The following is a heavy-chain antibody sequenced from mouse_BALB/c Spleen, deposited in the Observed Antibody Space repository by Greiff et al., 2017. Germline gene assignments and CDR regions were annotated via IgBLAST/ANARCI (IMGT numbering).Heavy chain of an antibody. CDR1: GFTFSSYG. V-gene: IGHV5-6*01. J-gene: IGHJ4*01. Sequence: EVMLVESGGDLVKPGGSLKLSCAASGFTFSSYGMSWVRQTPDKRLEWVATISSGGSYTYYPDSVKGRFTISRDNAKNTLYLQMSSLKSEDTAMYYCARQQYGNYGERNYAMDYWGQGTSVTVSS. CDR3: ARQQYGNYGERNYAMDY. CDR2: ISSGGSYT. D-gene: IGHD2-10*02.